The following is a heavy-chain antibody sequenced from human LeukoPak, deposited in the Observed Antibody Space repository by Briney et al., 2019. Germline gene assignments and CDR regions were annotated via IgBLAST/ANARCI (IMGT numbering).Heavy chain of an antibody. J-gene: IGHJ2*01. CDR1: GGSISSYY. V-gene: IGHV4-4*07. CDR2: IYASGST. Sequence: PSETLSLTCTVSGGSISSYYWSWIRQPAGKGLEWMGRIYASGSTNYNPSLKSRVTMSVDTSKNQFSLKLSTVTAADTAVYYCARSIAAAGKNYWYFDLWGRGTLVTVSS. D-gene: IGHD6-13*01. CDR3: ARSIAAAGKNYWYFDL.